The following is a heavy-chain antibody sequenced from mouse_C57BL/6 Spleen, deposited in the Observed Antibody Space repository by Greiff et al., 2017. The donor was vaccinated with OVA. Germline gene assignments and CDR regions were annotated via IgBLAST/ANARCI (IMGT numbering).Heavy chain of an antibody. CDR1: GYTFTSYW. Sequence: QVQLQQPWTELVKPGASVKLSCKASGYTFTSYWMHWVKQRPGQGLEWIGNINPSNGGTNYNEKFKSKATLTVDKSSSTAYMQLSSLTSEDSAVYYCAREAYGSRNWYFDVWGTGTTVTVSS. CDR2: INPSNGGT. V-gene: IGHV1-53*01. CDR3: AREAYGSRNWYFDV. D-gene: IGHD1-1*01. J-gene: IGHJ1*03.